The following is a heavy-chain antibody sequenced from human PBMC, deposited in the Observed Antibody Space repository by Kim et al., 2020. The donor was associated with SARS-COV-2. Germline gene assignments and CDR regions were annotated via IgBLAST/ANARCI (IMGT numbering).Heavy chain of an antibody. Sequence: GGSLRLSCAASGLTFRSYEMNWVRQAPGKGLEWVSYISGSGSSKYYADSVKGRFTISRDNAKDSLYLQMNGLRAEDTAVYYCAREVVVSPDAFDIWGQERMVTLSS. CDR1: GLTFRSYE. CDR2: ISGSGSSK. V-gene: IGHV3-48*03. D-gene: IGHD3-22*01. CDR3: AREVVVSPDAFDI. J-gene: IGHJ3*02.